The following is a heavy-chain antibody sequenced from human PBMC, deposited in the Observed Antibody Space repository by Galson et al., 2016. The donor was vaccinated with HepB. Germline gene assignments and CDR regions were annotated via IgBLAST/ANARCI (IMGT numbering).Heavy chain of an antibody. Sequence: SLRLSCAASGFTFNSYTMNWVRQAPGKGLEWVSSISISSSYIYYADSEKDRFTISRDNAKNSLYLQMNSLRAEDTAVYYCARGSYWLLQHGDYFDYWGQGTLVTVSS. D-gene: IGHD1-26*01. CDR2: ISISSSYI. CDR1: GFTFNSYT. J-gene: IGHJ4*02. CDR3: ARGSYWLLQHGDYFDY. V-gene: IGHV3-21*01.